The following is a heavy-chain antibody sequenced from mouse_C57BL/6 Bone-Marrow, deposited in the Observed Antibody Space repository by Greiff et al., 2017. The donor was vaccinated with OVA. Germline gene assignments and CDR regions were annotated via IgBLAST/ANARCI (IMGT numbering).Heavy chain of an antibody. CDR2: IYPRGGNT. D-gene: IGHD6-2*01. Sequence: VQLQESGAELARPGASVKLSCKASGYTFTSYGISWVKQRTGQGLEWIGEIYPRGGNTNYNEKFKGKATLTADKSSSTAYMELRSLTSEDSAVYFCARGSLFYYIDYWGQGTTLTVSS. J-gene: IGHJ2*01. CDR3: ARGSLFYYIDY. CDR1: GYTFTSYG. V-gene: IGHV1-81*01.